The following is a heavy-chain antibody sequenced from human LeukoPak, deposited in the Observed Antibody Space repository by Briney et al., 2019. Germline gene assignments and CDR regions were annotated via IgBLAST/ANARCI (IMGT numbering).Heavy chain of an antibody. CDR3: AKDRLQSWSGYYFGVFDG. CDR2: ISDGDAST. V-gene: IGHV3-23*01. J-gene: IGHJ4*02. D-gene: IGHD3-3*01. Sequence: GGSLRLSCAASGFTFSSYAMSWVRQAPGKGLEWVSGISDGDASTYYADPVKGRFTISRDNSKNTLSLQMNSLRVEDTAVYYCAKDRLQSWSGYYFGVFDGWGQGTLVTVSS. CDR1: GFTFSSYA.